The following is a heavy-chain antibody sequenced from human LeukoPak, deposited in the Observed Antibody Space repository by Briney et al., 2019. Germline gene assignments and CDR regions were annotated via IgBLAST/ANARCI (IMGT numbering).Heavy chain of an antibody. V-gene: IGHV4-39*07. J-gene: IGHJ4*02. CDR2: IYYSGST. CDR3: ARANSSGWYN. D-gene: IGHD6-19*01. Sequence: PSETLSLTCTVSGGSISSSSYYWGWIRQPPGKGLEWIGSIYYSGSTYYNPSLKSRVTISVDTSKNQFSLKLSSVTAADTAVYYCARANSSGWYNWGQGTLVTVSS. CDR1: GGSISSSSYY.